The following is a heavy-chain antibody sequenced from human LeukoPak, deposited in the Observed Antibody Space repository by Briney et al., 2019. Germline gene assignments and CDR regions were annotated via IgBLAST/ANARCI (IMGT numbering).Heavy chain of an antibody. CDR3: ARLWLQGAFDI. J-gene: IGHJ3*02. D-gene: IGHD5-24*01. CDR1: GGSISIYY. V-gene: IGHV4-59*01. Sequence: SETLSLTCTVSGGSISIYYWSWIRQPPGKGLEWIGYIYYSGSTNYNPSLKSRVTMSVDTSKNQFSLKLSSVTAADTAVYYCARLWLQGAFDIWGQGTMVTVSS. CDR2: IYYSGST.